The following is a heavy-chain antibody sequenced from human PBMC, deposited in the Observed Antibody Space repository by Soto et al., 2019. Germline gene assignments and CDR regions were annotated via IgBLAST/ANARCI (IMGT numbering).Heavy chain of an antibody. D-gene: IGHD3-16*01. CDR1: GFTFSSHG. Sequence: QVQLVESGGGVVQPGRSLRLSCAASGFTFSSHGMHWVRQAPGKGLEWVAVIWYDGSNKYYGDSVKGRFTISRDNSKNTLYLQMDSLRADATAVYYCARWGNDKKMDVWGQGTMVTVSS. CDR3: ARWGNDKKMDV. CDR2: IWYDGSNK. J-gene: IGHJ6*02. V-gene: IGHV3-33*01.